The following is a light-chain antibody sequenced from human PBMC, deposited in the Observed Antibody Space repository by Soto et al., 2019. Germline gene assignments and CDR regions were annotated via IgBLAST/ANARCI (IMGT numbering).Light chain of an antibody. CDR3: QHYGRSPM. J-gene: IGKJ1*01. V-gene: IGKV3-20*01. CDR2: GAS. Sequence: EIVRTPSPDTLSLSPGERATLSCRASQSVTTSLAWYQQKTGQPPRRLISGASRRATGIPDRFSGSGSETDFTLTISRLEPEEFAVYYCQHYGRSPMFGQGTKVDIK. CDR1: QSVTTS.